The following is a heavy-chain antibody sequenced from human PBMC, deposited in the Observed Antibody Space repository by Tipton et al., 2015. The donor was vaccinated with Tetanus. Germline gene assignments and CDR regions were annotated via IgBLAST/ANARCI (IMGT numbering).Heavy chain of an antibody. CDR1: GFTLSTYW. CDR2: IKQDGSEK. V-gene: IGHV3-7*01. D-gene: IGHD3-16*01. CDR3: ARAHLTATLMSPWGT. J-gene: IGHJ5*02. Sequence: SLRLSCAASGFTLSTYWMSWVRQAPGKGLEWVASIKQDGSEKYYVDSVKGRFIISRDNAKNSLHLQMNSLTAEVTAVYLCARAHLTATLMSPWGTWGQGTLVTVSS.